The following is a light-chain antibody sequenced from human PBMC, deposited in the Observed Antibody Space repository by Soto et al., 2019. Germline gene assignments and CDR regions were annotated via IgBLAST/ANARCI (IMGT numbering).Light chain of an antibody. CDR2: DAS. V-gene: IGKV3-11*01. CDR1: QSVSSY. J-gene: IGKJ4*01. CDR3: QQRSDWPLT. Sequence: EIVLTQSPAILSLSPGERATLSCRASQSVSSYLAWYQQKPGQAPRLLIYDASNRATGIPARFSGSGSGTDFTLTISSLEPEDFALYYCQQRSDWPLTLGGGTKVDIK.